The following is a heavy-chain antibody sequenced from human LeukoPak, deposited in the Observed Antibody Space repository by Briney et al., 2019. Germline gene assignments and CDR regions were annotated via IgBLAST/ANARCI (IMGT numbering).Heavy chain of an antibody. J-gene: IGHJ4*02. Sequence: ASVKVSCKASGYTFTGYYMHWVRQAPGQGLEWMGRINPNSGGTNYAQKFQGRVTMTRDTSISTAYMELSRLRSDDTAVYYCARDYCSGGSCYSYYFDYWGQGTLVTVSS. CDR2: INPNSGGT. CDR1: GYTFTGYY. CDR3: ARDYCSGGSCYSYYFDY. D-gene: IGHD2-15*01. V-gene: IGHV1-2*06.